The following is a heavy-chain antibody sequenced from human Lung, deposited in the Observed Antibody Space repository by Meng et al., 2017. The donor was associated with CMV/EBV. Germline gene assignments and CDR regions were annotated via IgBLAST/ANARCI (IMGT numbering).Heavy chain of an antibody. V-gene: IGHV1-69*05. CDR3: ARVGGTMVKNGYFDY. D-gene: IGHD4/OR15-4a*01. CDR2: ILPIFGIA. J-gene: IGHJ4*02. Sequence: SXXXSCXASGGTLRKYSMSWLRQPPGQGLEWMGGILPIFGIAKIAQNFQGRVTITTDGYTSTAYMEVSSLRSEDTAVYYCARVGGTMVKNGYFDYWGQGXLVTVSS. CDR1: GGTLRKYS.